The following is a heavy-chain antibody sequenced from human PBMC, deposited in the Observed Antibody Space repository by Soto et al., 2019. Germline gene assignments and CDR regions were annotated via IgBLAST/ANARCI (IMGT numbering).Heavy chain of an antibody. CDR2: IYWDDDK. CDR3: AHRVLRAVFGLVTTTAIYFDF. D-gene: IGHD3-3*01. CDR1: GFSLTTSGGG. J-gene: IGHJ4*02. Sequence: QITLNESGPTVVKPTETLTLTCTFSGFSLTTSGGGVGWVRQSPGKAPEWLAFIYWDDDKRYSTSLKSRLNITKDTSKNQVVLTMANVDPADTATYYCAHRVLRAVFGLVTTTAIYFDFWGQGTPVVVSS. V-gene: IGHV2-5*02.